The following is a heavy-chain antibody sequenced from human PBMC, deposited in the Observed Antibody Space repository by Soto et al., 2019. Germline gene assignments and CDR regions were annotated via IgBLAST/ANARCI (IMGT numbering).Heavy chain of an antibody. V-gene: IGHV1-18*01. J-gene: IGHJ6*02. CDR2: ISAYDDNT. Sequence: QAQLVQSGPEVKKPGASVKVSCKASGYRFTSYGISWVRQAPGQGLDGLGWISAYDDNTKYAQTPQGRVSMSTDTSTNTAYMELRSLRSDDTAMYYCARGGYYDSSGSRNYHYYGMNVWGQGTTVTVSS. CDR3: ARGGYYDSSGSRNYHYYGMNV. CDR1: GYRFTSYG. D-gene: IGHD3-22*01.